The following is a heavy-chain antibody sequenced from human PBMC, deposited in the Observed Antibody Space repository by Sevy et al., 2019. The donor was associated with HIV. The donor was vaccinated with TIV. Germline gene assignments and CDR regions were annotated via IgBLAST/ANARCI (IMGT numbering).Heavy chain of an antibody. CDR2: ISSSSSYI. J-gene: IGHJ4*02. CDR3: ARLSRDGYNSGFDY. Sequence: GGSLRLSCAASGFTFSSYSMNWVRQAPGKGLEWVSSISSSSSYIYYADSVKARFTISRDNAKNSLYLQMNSLRAEDTAVYYCARLSRDGYNSGFDYWGQGTLVTVSS. V-gene: IGHV3-21*01. CDR1: GFTFSSYS. D-gene: IGHD1-26*01.